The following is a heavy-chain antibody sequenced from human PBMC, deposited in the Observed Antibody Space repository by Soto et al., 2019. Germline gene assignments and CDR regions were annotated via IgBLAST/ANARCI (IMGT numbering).Heavy chain of an antibody. J-gene: IGHJ4*02. Sequence: EVQLLESGGGLVQPGGSLRLSCAASGFTFSSYAMSWVRKAPGKGLEWVSAISGSGGSTYYADSVKGRFTISRDNSKNTLYLQMNSLRAEDTAVYYCAKSRTVTTFFDYWGQGTLVTVSS. CDR2: ISGSGGST. CDR3: AKSRTVTTFFDY. V-gene: IGHV3-23*01. CDR1: GFTFSSYA. D-gene: IGHD4-17*01.